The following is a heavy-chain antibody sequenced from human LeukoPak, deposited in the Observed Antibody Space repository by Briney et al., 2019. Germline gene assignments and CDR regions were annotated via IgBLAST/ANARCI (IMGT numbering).Heavy chain of an antibody. J-gene: IGHJ4*02. CDR3: TRAAYYNGYDY. Sequence: PGGSLRLSCAASGSAFSSHSMHWVRQAPGQGLVWVSRITNDGSTTTYADSVKGRFTTSRDNAKNTLYLQMNSLRVEDTAVYYCTRAAYYNGYDYWGQGTLVTVSS. CDR2: ITNDGSTT. D-gene: IGHD5-12*01. CDR1: GSAFSSHS. V-gene: IGHV3-74*03.